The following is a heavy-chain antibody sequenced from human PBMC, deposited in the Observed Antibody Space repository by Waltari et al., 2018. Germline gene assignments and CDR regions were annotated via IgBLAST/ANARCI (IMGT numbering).Heavy chain of an antibody. J-gene: IGHJ3*02. CDR3: ATPKGDSGSYYWDAFDI. D-gene: IGHD1-26*01. CDR1: GGSISSSSYS. V-gene: IGHV4-39*07. Sequence: QLQLQESGPGLVKPSETLSLTCTVSGGSISSSSYSWGWIRQPPGKGLEWIGGIVYSGSTYYNPSRKSRVTISVDTSKNQFSLKLSSVTAADTAVYYCATPKGDSGSYYWDAFDIWGQGTMVTVSS. CDR2: IVYSGST.